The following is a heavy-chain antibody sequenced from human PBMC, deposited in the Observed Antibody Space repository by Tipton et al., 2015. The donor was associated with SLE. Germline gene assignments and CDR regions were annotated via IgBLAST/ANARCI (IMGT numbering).Heavy chain of an antibody. CDR1: GDSISSYF. V-gene: IGHV4-59*07. D-gene: IGHD3-10*01. CDR3: ASLEHGSGRDY. Sequence: TLSLTCTVSGDSISSYFWSWIRLPPGKGLEWIGFLYYTGSANYNPSLKSRVTISVDTSKNRFSLKLSSVTAADTAVYYCASLEHGSGRDYWGQGTLVTVSS. CDR2: LYYTGSA. J-gene: IGHJ4*02.